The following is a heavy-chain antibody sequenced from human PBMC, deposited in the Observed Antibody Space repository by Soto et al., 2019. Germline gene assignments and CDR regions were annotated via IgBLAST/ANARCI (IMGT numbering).Heavy chain of an antibody. CDR1: GFTFSGSA. Sequence: EVQLVESGGGLVQPGGSLKLSCAASGFTFSGSAMHWVRQASGKGLEWVGRIRSKANSYATAYAASVKGRFTISRDDSKNRAYLQMKSLITEDTAVYYCTRDTDVVVVYIWFDPWGQGTQVTVSA. CDR2: IRSKANSYAT. D-gene: IGHD2-15*01. CDR3: TRDTDVVVVYIWFDP. J-gene: IGHJ5*02. V-gene: IGHV3-73*02.